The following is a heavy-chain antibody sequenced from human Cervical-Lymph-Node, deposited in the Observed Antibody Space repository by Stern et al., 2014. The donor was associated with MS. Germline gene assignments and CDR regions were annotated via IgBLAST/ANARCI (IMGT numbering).Heavy chain of an antibody. Sequence: VQLLESGAEVKKPGSSVKVSCKASGGTFSSYAISWVRQAPGQGLEWMGGIIPIFGTANYAQKFQGRVTITADESTSTAYMELSSLRSEDTAVYYCARDCKAVAGTYYYYGMDVWGQGTTVTVSS. CDR3: ARDCKAVAGTYYYYGMDV. V-gene: IGHV1-69*01. J-gene: IGHJ6*02. CDR1: GGTFSSYA. D-gene: IGHD6-19*01. CDR2: IIPIFGTA.